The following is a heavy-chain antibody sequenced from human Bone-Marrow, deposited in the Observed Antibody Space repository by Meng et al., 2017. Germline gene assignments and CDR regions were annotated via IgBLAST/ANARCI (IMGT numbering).Heavy chain of an antibody. CDR3: ARNHYYDSSGGITDAFDI. Sequence: SETLSLTCTVSGGSISSGSYYWSWIRQPAGKGLEWIGRIYTSGSTNYNPSLRSRVTISVDTSKNQFSLKLSSVTAADTAVYYCARNHYYDSSGGITDAFDIWGQGKMVTVSS. J-gene: IGHJ3*02. CDR1: GGSISSGSYY. D-gene: IGHD3-22*01. V-gene: IGHV4-61*02. CDR2: IYTSGST.